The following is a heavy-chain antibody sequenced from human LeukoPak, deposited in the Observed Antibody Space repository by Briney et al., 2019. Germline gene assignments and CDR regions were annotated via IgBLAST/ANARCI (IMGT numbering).Heavy chain of an antibody. J-gene: IGHJ4*02. CDR3: AKGMAATSGYLELDY. CDR2: ISGSGGNT. V-gene: IGHV3-23*01. CDR1: GFTFSSYA. Sequence: PGGSLRLSCTASGFTFSSYAMSWVRQAPGKGLEWVSAISGSGGNTYSAVSVKGRCTISRDNSKNTLYLQMNSLRAEDTAVYYCAKGMAATSGYLELDYWGQGTLVTVSS. D-gene: IGHD3-22*01.